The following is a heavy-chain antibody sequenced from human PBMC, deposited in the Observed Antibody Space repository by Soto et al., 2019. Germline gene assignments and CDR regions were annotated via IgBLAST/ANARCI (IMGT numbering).Heavy chain of an antibody. CDR3: ASPGYSSGWAFDN. J-gene: IGHJ4*02. CDR2: IYYRGST. V-gene: IGHV4-30-4*08. Sequence: PSETLSLTCTVSGGSISSGGHYWSWIRQHPGKGLEWIGYIYYRGSTYYNPSLKSRVTISVDMSKNQFSLKLSSVTAADTAVYYCASPGYSSGWAFDNWGQGTLVTVSS. CDR1: GGSISSGGHY. D-gene: IGHD6-19*01.